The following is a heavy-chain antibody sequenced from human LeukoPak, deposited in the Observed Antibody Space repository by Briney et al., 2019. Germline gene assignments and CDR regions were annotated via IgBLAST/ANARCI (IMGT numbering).Heavy chain of an antibody. V-gene: IGHV3-23*01. CDR2: ISGSGGST. J-gene: IGHJ4*02. Sequence: AGSLRLSCAASGFTFTAYAMGGVGQAQGKGRGWVAAISGSGGSTYYADSVKGRFTISRDNSKNTLYLQMNSLRAEDTAVYYCAKGVKGGWYYFDYWGQGTLVTVSS. CDR1: GFTFTAYA. D-gene: IGHD6-19*01. CDR3: AKGVKGGWYYFDY.